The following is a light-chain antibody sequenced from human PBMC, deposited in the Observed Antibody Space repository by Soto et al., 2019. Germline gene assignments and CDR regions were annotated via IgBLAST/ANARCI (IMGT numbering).Light chain of an antibody. CDR1: SSNIGNNY. CDR2: DND. Sequence: QSLLTQRPSVSAAPGQKVTISCSGSSSNIGNNYVFWYQQLPGTAPKLLIYDNDKRPSGIPDRFSGSKSGTSATLGITGLQTGDEADYYCATWDRSLSVGVFGGGTKLTVL. CDR3: ATWDRSLSVGV. V-gene: IGLV1-51*01. J-gene: IGLJ2*01.